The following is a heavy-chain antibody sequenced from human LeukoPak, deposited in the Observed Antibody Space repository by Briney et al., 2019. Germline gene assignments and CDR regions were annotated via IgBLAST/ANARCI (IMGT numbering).Heavy chain of an antibody. CDR2: IYDSGNT. CDR3: ARHRTVTTCFDC. CDR1: GDSISSSSYY. D-gene: IGHD4-17*01. V-gene: IGHV4-39*01. Sequence: SETLSLTCTVSGDSISSSSYYWGWIRQPPGKGLQWIGTIYDSGNTYYNPSLRSRVTISVDTSKNQFSLNLNSVTAADTAVYYCARHRTVTTCFDCWGQGTLVTVSS. J-gene: IGHJ5*01.